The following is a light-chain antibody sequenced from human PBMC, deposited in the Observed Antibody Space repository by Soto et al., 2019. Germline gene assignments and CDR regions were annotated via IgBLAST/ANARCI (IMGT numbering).Light chain of an antibody. V-gene: IGLV2-14*01. CDR2: EVS. J-gene: IGLJ1*01. CDR3: LSKTSSIRDV. Sequence: QSALTQPASVSGSPGQSIPISCTGTTSNVGGYNYVSWYQQHPGKVPKLRIHEVSNRPSGVSNRFSGFKSGNTASLTISGLQAEDEAEYYCLSKTSSIRDVFGTGTELTVL. CDR1: TSNVGGYNY.